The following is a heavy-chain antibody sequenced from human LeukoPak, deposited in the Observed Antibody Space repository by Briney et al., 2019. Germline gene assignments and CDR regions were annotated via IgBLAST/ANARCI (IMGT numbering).Heavy chain of an antibody. CDR3: ARVRGSYYAYDAFDI. D-gene: IGHD1-26*01. J-gene: IGHJ3*02. CDR1: GGSFSGYY. CDR2: INHSGST. Sequence: PSETLSLTCAVYGGSFSGYYWSWIRQPPGKGLEWIGEINHSGSTNYNPSLKSRVAISVDTSKNQFSLKLSSVTAADTAVYYCARVRGSYYAYDAFDIWGQGTMVTVSS. V-gene: IGHV4-34*01.